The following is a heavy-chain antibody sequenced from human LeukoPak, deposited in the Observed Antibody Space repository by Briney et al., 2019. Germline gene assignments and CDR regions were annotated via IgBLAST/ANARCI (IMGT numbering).Heavy chain of an antibody. CDR1: GYSISSGYY. CDR2: VSHSGST. J-gene: IGHJ4*02. Sequence: SETLSLTCTVSGYSISSGYYWGWIRQPPGKGLEWIGTVSHSGSTYYNPSLKSRVTISIDASKNQFSLKLSSITAADTAVYYCASYYYGSGSYYLGIGYYFDYWGQGTPVTVSS. CDR3: ASYYYGSGSYYLGIGYYFDY. D-gene: IGHD3-10*01. V-gene: IGHV4-38-2*02.